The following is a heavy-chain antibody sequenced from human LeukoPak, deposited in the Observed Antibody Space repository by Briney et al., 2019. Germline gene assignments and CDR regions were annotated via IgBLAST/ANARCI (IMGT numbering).Heavy chain of an antibody. CDR1: GGSFSGYY. V-gene: IGHV4-34*01. CDR3: ARGRVRIAAAGTKRYNWFDP. CDR2: INHSGST. D-gene: IGHD6-13*01. J-gene: IGHJ5*02. Sequence: PSETLSLTCAVYGGSFSGYYWSWIRQPPGKGLEWIGEINHSGSTNYNPSLKSRVTISVDTSKNQFSLKLSSVTAADTAVYYCARGRVRIAAAGTKRYNWFDPWGQGTLVTVSS.